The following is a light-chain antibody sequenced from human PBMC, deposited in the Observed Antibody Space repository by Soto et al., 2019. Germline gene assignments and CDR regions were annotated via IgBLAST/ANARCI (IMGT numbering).Light chain of an antibody. J-gene: IGLJ2*01. CDR1: SSNIGTGYD. Sequence: QSVLTQPPSVSGAPGQRVTISCTGSSSNIGTGYDVQWYQQLPGTAPKLLIYYNNNRTAGVPDRFSASKSGTSASLAITGVQAEDEADYYCQSYDGSLGSCIFGGRTQLTVL. CDR3: QSYDGSLGSCI. CDR2: YNN. V-gene: IGLV1-40*01.